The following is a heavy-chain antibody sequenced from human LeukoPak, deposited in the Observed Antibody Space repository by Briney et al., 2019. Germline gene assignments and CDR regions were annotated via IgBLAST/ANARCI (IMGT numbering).Heavy chain of an antibody. V-gene: IGHV1-2*02. Sequence: ASVKVSCKASGYTFTGYYMHWVRQAPGQGLEWMGWINPNSGGTNYAQKFQGRVTMTRDTSISTAYMELSRLRSDDTAVYYCARETVNSPIAVAGGWFDPWGQGTLVTVSS. CDR3: ARETVNSPIAVAGGWFDP. J-gene: IGHJ5*02. CDR2: INPNSGGT. CDR1: GYTFTGYY. D-gene: IGHD6-19*01.